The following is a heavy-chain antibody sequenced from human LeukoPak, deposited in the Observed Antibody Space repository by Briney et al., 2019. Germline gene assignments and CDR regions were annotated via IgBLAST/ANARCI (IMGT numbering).Heavy chain of an antibody. J-gene: IGHJ4*02. D-gene: IGHD5-18*01. V-gene: IGHV1-24*01. Sequence: GASVKVSCKVSGYTLTELSMHWVRQAPGKGLEWMGGFDPEDGETIYAQKFQGRVTMTEDTSTDTAYMELSSLRPEDTAVYYCARVPMAKGFRGYSQVFDYWGQGTLVTVSS. CDR1: GYTLTELS. CDR3: ARVPMAKGFRGYSQVFDY. CDR2: FDPEDGET.